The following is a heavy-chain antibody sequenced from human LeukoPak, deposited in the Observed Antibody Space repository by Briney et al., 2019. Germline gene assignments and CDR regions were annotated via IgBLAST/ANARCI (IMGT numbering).Heavy chain of an antibody. D-gene: IGHD3-22*01. J-gene: IGHJ4*02. CDR2: ISSSSSYI. CDR3: ARVDYYDSSGYYSPGFDY. CDR1: GFTFSSYS. Sequence: PGGSLRLSCAASGFTFSSYSMNWVRQAPGKGLGWVSSISSSSSYIYYADSVKGRFTFSRDNAKNSLYLQMNSLRAEDTAVYYCARVDYYDSSGYYSPGFDYWGQGTLVTVSS. V-gene: IGHV3-21*01.